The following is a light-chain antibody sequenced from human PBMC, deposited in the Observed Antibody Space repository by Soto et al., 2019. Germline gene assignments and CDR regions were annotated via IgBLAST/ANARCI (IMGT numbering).Light chain of an antibody. CDR1: SSDVGDYNY. CDR2: DVT. V-gene: IGLV2-11*01. CDR3: CSYAGTYTYV. Sequence: QSALTQPRSVSGSPGQSVTISCTGTSSDVGDYNYVSWYQQRPGKAPKLIIYDVTKRPSGVPDRFSGSKSGNTASLTISGLQAEDEAEYYCCSYAGTYTYVFGTGTKVTV. J-gene: IGLJ1*01.